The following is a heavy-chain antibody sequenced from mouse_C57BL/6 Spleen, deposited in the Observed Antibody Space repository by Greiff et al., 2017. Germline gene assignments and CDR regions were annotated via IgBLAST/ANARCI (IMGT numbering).Heavy chain of an antibody. CDR3: ARSLYYGNYDAMDY. CDR2: INPNSGTT. J-gene: IGHJ4*01. V-gene: IGHV1-39*01. Sequence: VHVKQSGPELVKPGASVKISCKASGYSFTDYNMNWVKQSNGKSLEWIGVINPNSGTTSYNQKFKGKATLTVDQSSSTAYMQLNSLTSEDSAVYYCARSLYYGNYDAMDYWGQGTSVTVSS. D-gene: IGHD2-1*01. CDR1: GYSFTDYN.